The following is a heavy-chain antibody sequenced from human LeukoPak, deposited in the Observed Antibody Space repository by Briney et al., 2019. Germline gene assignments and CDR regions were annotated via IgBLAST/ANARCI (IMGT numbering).Heavy chain of an antibody. CDR3: ARGRYSSSWHNWFDP. D-gene: IGHD6-13*01. Sequence: GASVKVSCNASGYTFTSYDINWVRQATGQGLEWMGWMNPNSGNTGYAQKFQGRVTITRNTSISTAYMELSSLRSEDTAVYYCARGRYSSSWHNWFDPWGQGTLVTVSS. CDR2: MNPNSGNT. J-gene: IGHJ5*02. V-gene: IGHV1-8*03. CDR1: GYTFTSYD.